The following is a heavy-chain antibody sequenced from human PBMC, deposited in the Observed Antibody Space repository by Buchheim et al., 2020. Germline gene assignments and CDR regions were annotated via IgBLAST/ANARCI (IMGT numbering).Heavy chain of an antibody. CDR1: GASISSYY. J-gene: IGHJ5*01. CDR2: MYIRGST. V-gene: IGHV4-4*07. Sequence: QVQLQESGPGLVKPSETLSLTCTVSGASISSYYWSWIRQPAGEGLEWIGRMYIRGSTNYNPSLKSRVTMSVDTSKNQFSLKLRSVTAADTAMYYCARDSLGSYWFDSWGQGTL. D-gene: IGHD7-27*01. CDR3: ARDSLGSYWFDS.